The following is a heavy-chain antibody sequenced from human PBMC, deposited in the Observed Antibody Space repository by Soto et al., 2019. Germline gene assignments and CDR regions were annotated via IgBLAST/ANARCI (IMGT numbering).Heavy chain of an antibody. CDR2: MFYTGTT. D-gene: IGHD2-2*01. CDR1: VVPISSGDYY. Sequence: SDTLSLTCSVSVVPISSGDYYCSWIRQPPWKGLEWFGYMFYTGTTYYNPSLKSRITISMDTSKNQFSLRLTSVTAADKAEYHCARVVRFCSSTSCRERNWFDPWGQGTLVTVSS. J-gene: IGHJ5*02. CDR3: ARVVRFCSSTSCRERNWFDP. V-gene: IGHV4-30-4*02.